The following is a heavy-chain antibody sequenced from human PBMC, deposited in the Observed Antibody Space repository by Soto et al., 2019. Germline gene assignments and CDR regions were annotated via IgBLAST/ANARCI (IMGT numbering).Heavy chain of an antibody. V-gene: IGHV1-69*06. CDR1: GGTFSSYA. Sequence: QVQLVQSGAEVKKPGSSVKVSCKASGGTFSSYAISWVRQAHGQGLEWMGGIIPIFGTANYAQKFQGRVTITADKSTSIAYMELSSLRSEDTAVYYCASPTREWLPPARDYYYGMDVWGQGTTVTVSS. D-gene: IGHD3-3*01. J-gene: IGHJ6*02. CDR3: ASPTREWLPPARDYYYGMDV. CDR2: IIPIFGTA.